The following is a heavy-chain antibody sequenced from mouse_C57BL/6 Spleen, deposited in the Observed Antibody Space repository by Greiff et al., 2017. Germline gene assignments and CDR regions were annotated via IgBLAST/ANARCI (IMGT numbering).Heavy chain of an antibody. CDR3: ARYPLYGKDAMDY. CDR1: GYTFTSSW. Sequence: QVQLQQPGAELVMPGASVKLSCKASGYTFTSSWMHWVKQRPGQGLEWIGEIDPSDSYTNYNQKFKGKSTLTVDKSSSTASMQLSSLTSEDSAVYYCARYPLYGKDAMDYWGQGTSVTVSS. CDR2: IDPSDSYT. D-gene: IGHD2-1*01. J-gene: IGHJ4*01. V-gene: IGHV1-69*01.